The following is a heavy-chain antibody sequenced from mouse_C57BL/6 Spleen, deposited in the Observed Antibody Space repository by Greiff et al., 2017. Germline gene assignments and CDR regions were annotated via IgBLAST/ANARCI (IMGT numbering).Heavy chain of an antibody. CDR2: IDPSDSYT. CDR3: ARGYY. CDR1: GYTFTSYW. J-gene: IGHJ2*01. V-gene: IGHV1-69*01. Sequence: QVQLQQPGAELVMPGASVKLSCKASGYTFTSYWMHWVKQRPGQGLEWIGEIDPSDSYTNYNQKFKGKSTLTVDKSSSTAYMQLSGLTSEDSAVYYCARGYYWGQGTTLTVSS.